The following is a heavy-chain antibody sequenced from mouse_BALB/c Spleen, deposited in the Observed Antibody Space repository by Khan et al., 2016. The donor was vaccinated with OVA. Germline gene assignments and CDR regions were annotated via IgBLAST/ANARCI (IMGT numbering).Heavy chain of an antibody. Sequence: QVQLKESGPGLVAPSQSLSIICTVSGFSLTSYGVHWVRQPPGKGLEWLGVMWAGGSTNYNSALMSRLSISIDNSTSQVFLKMNSLQTDDTAMDYCARPYYGSAWFAYWGQGTLVTVSA. J-gene: IGHJ3*01. CDR2: MWAGGST. D-gene: IGHD1-1*01. CDR3: ARPYYGSAWFAY. V-gene: IGHV2-9*02. CDR1: GFSLTSYG.